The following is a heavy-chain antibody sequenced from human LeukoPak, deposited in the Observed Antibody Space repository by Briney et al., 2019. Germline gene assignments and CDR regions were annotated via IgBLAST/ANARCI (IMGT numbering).Heavy chain of an antibody. Sequence: PSETLSLTCTVSGGSISSYYWSWIRQPAGEGLEWIGRIYTSGGINYNPSLKSRVTMSGDTSKKQFSLKLTSVTAADTAVYYCARERAYGWEPLPRYFDLWGRGTLVTVSS. V-gene: IGHV4-4*07. CDR2: IYTSGGI. CDR1: GGSISSYY. CDR3: ARERAYGWEPLPRYFDL. D-gene: IGHD1-26*01. J-gene: IGHJ2*01.